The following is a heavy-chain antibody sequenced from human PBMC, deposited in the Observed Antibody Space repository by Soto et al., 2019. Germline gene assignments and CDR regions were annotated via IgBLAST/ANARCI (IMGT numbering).Heavy chain of an antibody. V-gene: IGHV3-11*01. CDR2: ISSSGSTI. Sequence: PWWSLRLSCSASVFTCSDYYMSWMRQAPGKGLEWVSYISSSGSTIYYADSVKGRFTISRDNAKNSLYLQMNSLRAEDTAVYYCARGKGGYYLYYFDYWGQGTLVTVSS. J-gene: IGHJ4*02. CDR3: ARGKGGYYLYYFDY. CDR1: VFTCSDYY. D-gene: IGHD3-3*01.